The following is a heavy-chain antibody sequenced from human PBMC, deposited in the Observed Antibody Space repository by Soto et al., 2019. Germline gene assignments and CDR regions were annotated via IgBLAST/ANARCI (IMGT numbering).Heavy chain of an antibody. D-gene: IGHD3-22*01. J-gene: IGHJ4*02. CDR3: ARYGGNYYDSSGYYWDY. CDR1: GFTFSSYS. Sequence: EVQLVESGGGLVKRGGSLRLSCAASGFTFSSYSMNWVRQAPGKGLEWVSSISSSSSYIYYADSVKGRFTISRDNAKNSLYLQMNSLRAEDTAVYYCARYGGNYYDSSGYYWDYWGQGTLVTVSS. V-gene: IGHV3-21*01. CDR2: ISSSSSYI.